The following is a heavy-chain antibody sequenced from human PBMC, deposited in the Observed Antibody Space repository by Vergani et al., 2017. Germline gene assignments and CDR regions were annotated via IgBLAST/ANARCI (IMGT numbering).Heavy chain of an antibody. CDR3: ARGTAGYSFDY. Sequence: QVQLQESGPGLVKPSQTLSLTCTVSGGSISSYYWSWIRQPPGKGLEWIGYIYYSGSTNYNPSLKSRVTISVDTSKNQFSLKLSSVTAADTAVYYCARGTAGYSFDYWGQGTLVTVCS. CDR2: IYYSGST. CDR1: GGSISSYY. D-gene: IGHD5-24*01. V-gene: IGHV4-59*01. J-gene: IGHJ4*02.